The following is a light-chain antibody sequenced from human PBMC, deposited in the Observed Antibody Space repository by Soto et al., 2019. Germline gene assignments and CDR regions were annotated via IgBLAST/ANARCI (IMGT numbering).Light chain of an antibody. V-gene: IGKV3-15*01. CDR3: QQYNHWPRMLS. CDR2: DTS. Sequence: EIVLTQFPATLSVSPGETATLTCRASQSLSSNLAWYQQRRGQAPRLLMFDTSTRASGTPARFSGSGSGTEFTLTIDSLQSEDFAFYYCQQYNHWPRMLSFAGGTKVELK. J-gene: IGKJ4*01. CDR1: QSLSSN.